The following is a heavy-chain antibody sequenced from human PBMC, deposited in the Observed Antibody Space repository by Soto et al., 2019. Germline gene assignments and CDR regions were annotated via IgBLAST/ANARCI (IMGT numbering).Heavy chain of an antibody. CDR1: GYTFTSYT. Sequence: QVQLVQSGAEEKKPGASVKVSCKASGYTFTSYTMHWVPQAPGQRLEWMGWINAGNGNTKYSQKFQGRVTITRDTSATTDYMLLSTPRSDATAMYHYATSYSGYDYYYYYARDVWGQGTTVTVSS. D-gene: IGHD5-12*01. CDR3: ATSYSGYDYYYYYARDV. J-gene: IGHJ6*02. CDR2: INAGNGNT. V-gene: IGHV1-3*05.